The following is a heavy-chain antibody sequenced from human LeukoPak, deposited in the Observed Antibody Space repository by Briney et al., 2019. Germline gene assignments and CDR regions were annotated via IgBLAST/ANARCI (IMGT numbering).Heavy chain of an antibody. CDR2: INNKTYSGTT. V-gene: IGHV3-15*01. CDR1: GFTVTNAW. J-gene: IGHJ4*02. CDR3: TTGSGAMTIGH. Sequence: GGSLRLSCEASGFTVTNAWMSWVRQAPGKGLEWVGRINNKTYSGTTYYAEPVKGRFTTSRDDSRNTQYLQMNGLKTEDTAVYYCTTGSGAMTIGHWGQGTLVTVSS. D-gene: IGHD4/OR15-4a*01.